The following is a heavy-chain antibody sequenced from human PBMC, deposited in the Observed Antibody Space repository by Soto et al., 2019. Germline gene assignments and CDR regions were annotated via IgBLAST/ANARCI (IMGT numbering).Heavy chain of an antibody. V-gene: IGHV4-39*07. J-gene: IGHJ6*03. CDR2: IYYSGST. Sequence: PSETLSLTCTVSGGSISSSSYYWGWIRQPPGKGLEWIRSIYYSGSTNYNPSLKSRVTISVDTSKNQFSLKLSSVTAADTAVYYCARGVVVVPAAKSSNSYYYYMDVWGKGTTVTVSS. D-gene: IGHD2-2*01. CDR3: ARGVVVVPAAKSSNSYYYYMDV. CDR1: GGSISSSSYY.